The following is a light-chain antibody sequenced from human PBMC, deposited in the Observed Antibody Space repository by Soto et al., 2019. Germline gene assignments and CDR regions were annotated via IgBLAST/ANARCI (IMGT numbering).Light chain of an antibody. Sequence: ELVLTQSPATLSLSPGERATLSCRASQSVSSYLAWYQQKPGQAPRLLMYEASTRATGIPARFSVVESGTDLTITIRSLEPEDGAVYDGQQYGSSLITFGQGTRLEIK. V-gene: IGKV3-11*01. J-gene: IGKJ5*01. CDR2: EAS. CDR3: QQYGSSLIT. CDR1: QSVSSY.